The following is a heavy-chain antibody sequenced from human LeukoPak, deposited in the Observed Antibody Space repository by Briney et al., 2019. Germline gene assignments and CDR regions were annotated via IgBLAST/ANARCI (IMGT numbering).Heavy chain of an antibody. D-gene: IGHD6-6*01. V-gene: IGHV3-11*04. CDR2: ITRSSNTI. J-gene: IGHJ4*02. CDR1: GFTFSDHS. Sequence: GGSLRLSCAASGFTFSDHSINWIRQAPGKGLEWLSSITRSSNTIKYADSVKGRFTISRDNSKNTLYLQMNSLRAEDTAVYYCAKRKSSRGIAAPLDYWGQGTLVTVSS. CDR3: AKRKSSRGIAAPLDY.